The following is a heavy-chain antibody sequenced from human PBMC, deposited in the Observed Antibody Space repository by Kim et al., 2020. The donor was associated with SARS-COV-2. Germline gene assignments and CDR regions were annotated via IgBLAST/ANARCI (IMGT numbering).Heavy chain of an antibody. V-gene: IGHV3-74*01. CDR2: INSDGSSI. Sequence: GGSLRLSCAASGFTFSSYWMHWVRQAPGKGLVWVSRINSDGSSISYADSVKGRFTISRDNAKNTLYLQMNSLRAEDTAVYYCARSAYYDSSGYSYWGQGTLVTVSS. J-gene: IGHJ4*02. D-gene: IGHD3-22*01. CDR3: ARSAYYDSSGYSY. CDR1: GFTFSSYW.